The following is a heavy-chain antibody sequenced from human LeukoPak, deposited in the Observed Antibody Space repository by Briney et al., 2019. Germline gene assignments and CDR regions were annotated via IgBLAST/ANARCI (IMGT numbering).Heavy chain of an antibody. CDR1: GGSISSGGYY. D-gene: IGHD3-10*01. V-gene: IGHV4-31*03. J-gene: IGHJ4*02. CDR3: ARGRYGSGSYYPGYFDY. CDR2: IYYSGST. Sequence: PSETLSLTCTVSGGSISSGGYYWSWIRQHPGKGLEWIGYIYYSGSTYYNPSLKSRVTISVDTSKNQFSLKLSSVTAADTAVYYCARGRYGSGSYYPGYFDYWGQGTLVTVSS.